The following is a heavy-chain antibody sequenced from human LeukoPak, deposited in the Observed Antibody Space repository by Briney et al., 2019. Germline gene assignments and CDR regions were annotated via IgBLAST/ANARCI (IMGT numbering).Heavy chain of an antibody. CDR2: IYYSGST. J-gene: IGHJ4*02. CDR3: ARGRRGYSYGELDY. Sequence: SETLSLTCTVSGGSISSYYWSWIRQPPGKGLEWIGYIYYSGSTNYSPSLKSRVTISVDTSKNQFSLKLSSVTAADTAVYYCARGRRGYSYGELDYWGQGTLVTVSS. V-gene: IGHV4-59*01. D-gene: IGHD5-18*01. CDR1: GGSISSYY.